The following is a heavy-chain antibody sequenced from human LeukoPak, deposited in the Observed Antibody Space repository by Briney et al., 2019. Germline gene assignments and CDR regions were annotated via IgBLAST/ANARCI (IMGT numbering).Heavy chain of an antibody. CDR3: AREDTAMALDY. CDR1: GGSISSYY. J-gene: IGHJ4*02. V-gene: IGHV4-59*01. CDR2: IYYSGST. D-gene: IGHD5-18*01. Sequence: SETLSLTCTVSGGSISSYYWSWIRQPPGKGLEWIGYIYYSGSTNYNPSPKSRVTISVDTSKNQFSLKLSSVTAADTAVYYCAREDTAMALDYWGQGTLVTVSS.